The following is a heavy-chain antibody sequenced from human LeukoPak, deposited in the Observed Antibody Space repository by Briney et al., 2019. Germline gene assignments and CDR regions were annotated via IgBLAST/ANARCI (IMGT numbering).Heavy chain of an antibody. V-gene: IGHV3-53*01. CDR1: GFTVSSNS. J-gene: IGHJ4*02. CDR2: IYSDNT. D-gene: IGHD4/OR15-4a*01. Sequence: GRSLRLSCTVSGFTVSSNSMSWVRQAPGKGLEWVSFIYSDNTNYSDSVKGRFTITRDNSKNTLYLQMNSLRAEDTAVYYCARRAGAYSHPYDYWGQGTLVTVSS. CDR3: ARRAGAYSHPYDY.